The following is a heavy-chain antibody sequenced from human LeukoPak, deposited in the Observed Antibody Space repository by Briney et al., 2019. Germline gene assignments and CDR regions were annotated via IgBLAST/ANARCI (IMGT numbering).Heavy chain of an antibody. CDR1: GFTFSNYA. J-gene: IGHJ4*02. D-gene: IGHD6-13*01. CDR3: AKDGLYSSSPTFDY. CDR2: ISDNGGST. Sequence: GGSLRLPCVASGFTFSNYAMSWVRQAPGKGLECVSSISDNGGSTYYADSVKGRFTISRDNSKNTLYLQMNSLRAEDTAVYYCAKDGLYSSSPTFDYWGQGTLVTVSS. V-gene: IGHV3-23*01.